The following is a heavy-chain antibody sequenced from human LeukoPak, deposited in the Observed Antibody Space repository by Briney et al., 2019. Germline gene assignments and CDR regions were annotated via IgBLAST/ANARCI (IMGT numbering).Heavy chain of an antibody. Sequence: GGSLRLSCAASGFTFSSYYMSWVRQAPGKGLEWVANIKKDGSEKYYVDAVKGRFTISRDNAKTSLYLQMNSLRAEDTAVYYCARVSYYGSGSYYFDYWGQGTLVTVSS. D-gene: IGHD3-10*01. CDR1: GFTFSSYY. CDR2: IKKDGSEK. V-gene: IGHV3-7*01. CDR3: ARVSYYGSGSYYFDY. J-gene: IGHJ4*02.